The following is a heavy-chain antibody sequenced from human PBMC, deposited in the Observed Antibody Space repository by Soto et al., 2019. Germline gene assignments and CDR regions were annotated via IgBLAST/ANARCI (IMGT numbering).Heavy chain of an antibody. J-gene: IGHJ5*02. CDR3: ARINFDYYDSSGYSRWFDP. CDR2: IYHSGST. CDR1: GGSISSGGYS. Sequence: QLQLKESGSGLVKPSQTLSLTCAVSGGSISSGGYSWSWIRQPPGKGLEWIGYIYHSGSTYYNPSLKSRVTILLDRSKNQFSLKLSSVTAADTAVYYCARINFDYYDSSGYSRWFDPWGQGTLVTVSS. V-gene: IGHV4-30-2*01. D-gene: IGHD3-22*01.